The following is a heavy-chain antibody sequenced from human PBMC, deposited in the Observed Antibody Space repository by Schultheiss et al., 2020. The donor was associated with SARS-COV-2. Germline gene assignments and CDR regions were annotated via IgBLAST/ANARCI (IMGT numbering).Heavy chain of an antibody. CDR1: GFTVSSNY. Sequence: GGSLRLSCAASGFTVSSNYMSWVRQAPGKGLEWVSSISSSSSYIYYADSVKGRFTISRDNSKNTLYLQMNSLRAEDTAVYYCARDVFLWPGLLWFGELLRGGFDYWGQGTLVTVSS. D-gene: IGHD3-10*01. CDR2: ISSSSSYI. V-gene: IGHV3-21*04. J-gene: IGHJ4*02. CDR3: ARDVFLWPGLLWFGELLRGGFDY.